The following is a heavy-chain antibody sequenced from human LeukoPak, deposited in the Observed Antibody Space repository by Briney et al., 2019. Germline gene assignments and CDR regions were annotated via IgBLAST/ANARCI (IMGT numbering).Heavy chain of an antibody. Sequence: GGSLRSSVAAPGFTFSNAWLSWFRQAPGKGREWVGRIKSKSDGGTTDYAAPVKDRFTISRDDSENTLYLQMNSLKIDDTAVYYCTTPTTVVDYWGQGTLVTVSS. D-gene: IGHD4-23*01. J-gene: IGHJ4*02. V-gene: IGHV3-15*01. CDR1: GFTFSNAW. CDR2: IKSKSDGGTT. CDR3: TTPTTVVDY.